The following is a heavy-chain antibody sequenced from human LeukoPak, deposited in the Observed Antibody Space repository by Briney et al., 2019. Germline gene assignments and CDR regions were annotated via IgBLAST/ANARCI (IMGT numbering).Heavy chain of an antibody. Sequence: GGSLRLSCAASGFTFSLYAMGWVRQAPGKGLEWVSSISDSGGSTHYADAVKGRFTISRDNSKKTLYLQMNSLRAEETAVYYCARDLGSFYNVKAFEIWGQGTLVTVSS. CDR3: ARDLGSFYNVKAFEI. J-gene: IGHJ3*02. D-gene: IGHD3-10*01. CDR2: ISDSGGST. V-gene: IGHV3-23*01. CDR1: GFTFSLYA.